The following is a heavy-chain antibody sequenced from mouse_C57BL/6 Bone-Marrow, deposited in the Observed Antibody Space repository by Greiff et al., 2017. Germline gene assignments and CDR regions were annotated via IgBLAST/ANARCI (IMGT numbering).Heavy chain of an antibody. V-gene: IGHV1-5*01. J-gene: IGHJ4*01. CDR3: TRMIREYYGSSYDYYAMDY. CDR2: IYPGNSDT. CDR1: GYTFTSYW. Sequence: VQLQQSGTVLARPGASVKMSCKTSGYTFTSYWMHWVKQRPGQGLEWIGAIYPGNSDTSYNQKFKGKAKLTAVTSASTAYMEISSLTNVDSAVYYCTRMIREYYGSSYDYYAMDYWGQGTSVTVSS. D-gene: IGHD1-1*01.